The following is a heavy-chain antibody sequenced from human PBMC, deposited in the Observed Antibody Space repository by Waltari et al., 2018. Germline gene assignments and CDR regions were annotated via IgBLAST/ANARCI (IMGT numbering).Heavy chain of an antibody. J-gene: IGHJ4*02. CDR2: IYSGGSS. CDR3: VGHRFGSGSYFDY. V-gene: IGHV3-53*01. CDR1: GFIVSGNY. Sequence: EVQVVESGGGLIEPGGSLRLSCAVSGFIVSGNYMRGVRQAPGKGLEWVSVIYSGGSSYYVDSVKGRFTISRDNSKNTIYLEMNSLRGEDTAVYFCVGHRFGSGSYFDYWGQGTPVTVSS. D-gene: IGHD3-10*01.